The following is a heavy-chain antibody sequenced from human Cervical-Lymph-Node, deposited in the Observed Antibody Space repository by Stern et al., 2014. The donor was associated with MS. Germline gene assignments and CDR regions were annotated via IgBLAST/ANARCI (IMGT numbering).Heavy chain of an antibody. CDR3: ATSNGHRGHDY. Sequence: APGKGLEWMGASDSEDGEAVYAEKFQGRITMTDDTSTDTAYMELSSLKSEDTAVYYCATSNGHRGHDYWGQGTLVTVSS. D-gene: IGHD3-10*01. CDR2: SDSEDGEA. J-gene: IGHJ4*02. V-gene: IGHV1-24*01.